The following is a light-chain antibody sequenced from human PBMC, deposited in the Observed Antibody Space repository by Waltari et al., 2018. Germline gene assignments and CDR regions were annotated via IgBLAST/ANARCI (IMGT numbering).Light chain of an antibody. CDR2: GAS. CDR3: QQYGSSPYT. CDR1: QSVSSSY. V-gene: IGKV3-20*01. Sequence: EIVLPQSPGTLSLSPGERATLSCRASQSVSSSYLAWYPQTPGQAPRLLIYGASSRATGIPDRFSGSGSGTDFTLTISRLEPEDFAVYYCQQYGSSPYTFGQGTKLEIK. J-gene: IGKJ2*01.